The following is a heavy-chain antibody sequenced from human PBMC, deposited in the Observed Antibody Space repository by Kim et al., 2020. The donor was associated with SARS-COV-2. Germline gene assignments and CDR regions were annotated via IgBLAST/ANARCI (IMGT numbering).Heavy chain of an antibody. CDR3: ARSFSHPYYYGSGRYAFDY. CDR2: ISYDGSNK. Sequence: GGSLRLSCAASGFTFSSYAMHWVRQAPGKGLEWVAVISYDGSNKYYADSVKGRFTISRDNSKNTLYLQMNSLRAEDTAVYYCARSFSHPYYYGSGRYAFDYWGQGTLVTVSS. V-gene: IGHV3-30*04. CDR1: GFTFSSYA. D-gene: IGHD3-10*01. J-gene: IGHJ4*02.